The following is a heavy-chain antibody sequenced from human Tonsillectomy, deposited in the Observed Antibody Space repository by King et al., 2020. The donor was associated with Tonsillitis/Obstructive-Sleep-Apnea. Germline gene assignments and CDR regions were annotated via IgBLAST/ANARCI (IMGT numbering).Heavy chain of an antibody. CDR3: ARVLDYYDSSGYRAFDL. CDR2: IKEDGSEK. CDR1: GFTFSSFW. J-gene: IGHJ3*01. D-gene: IGHD3-22*01. Sequence: VQLVESGGGLVQPGGSLRLSCAASGFTFSSFWMTWVRQAPGKGLEWVANIKEDGSEKYYVDSVRGRFTISRDNAKNSLYLQMNSLRAEDTAVYYCARVLDYYDSSGYRAFDLWGKGTMVTVSS. V-gene: IGHV3-7*03.